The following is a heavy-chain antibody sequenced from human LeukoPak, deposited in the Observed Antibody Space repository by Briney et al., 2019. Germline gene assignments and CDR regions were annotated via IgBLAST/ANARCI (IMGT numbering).Heavy chain of an antibody. CDR3: ASLGITGTPSKYYYYGMDV. Sequence: GESLKISCKGSGYSFTSYWIGWVRQMPGKGLEWMGIIYPGDSDTRYSPSFQGQVTISADKSISTAYLQWSSLKASDTAMYYCASLGITGTPSKYYYYGMDVWGQGTTVTVSS. CDR2: IYPGDSDT. D-gene: IGHD1-20*01. CDR1: GYSFTSYW. J-gene: IGHJ6*02. V-gene: IGHV5-51*01.